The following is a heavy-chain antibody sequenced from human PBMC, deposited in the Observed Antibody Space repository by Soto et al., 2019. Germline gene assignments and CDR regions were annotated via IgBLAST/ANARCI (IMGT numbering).Heavy chain of an antibody. V-gene: IGHV1-2*04. CDR3: ARGPRPRYSYGTSNAYYFDY. CDR1: GYTFTGYY. D-gene: IGHD5-18*01. CDR2: INPNSGGT. J-gene: IGHJ4*02. Sequence: ASVKVSCKASGYTFTGYYMHWVRQAPGQGLEWMGWINPNSGGTNYAQKFQGWVTMTRDTSISTAYMELRSLRSDDTAVYYCARGPRPRYSYGTSNAYYFDYWGQGTLVTVSS.